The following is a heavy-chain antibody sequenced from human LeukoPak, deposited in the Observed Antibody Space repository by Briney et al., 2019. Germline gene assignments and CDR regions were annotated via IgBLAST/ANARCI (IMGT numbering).Heavy chain of an antibody. CDR1: GYTFTGYY. CDR2: INPNSGGT. D-gene: IGHD2-2*01. CDR3: ARDRGRDIVVVPAAMHY. Sequence: ASVKVSCKASGYTFTGYYMHWVRQAPGQGLEWMGWINPNSGGTNYAQKFQGRVTMTRDTSISTAYMELSRLRSDDTAVYYCARDRGRDIVVVPAAMHYWGQGTLVTVSS. V-gene: IGHV1-2*02. J-gene: IGHJ4*02.